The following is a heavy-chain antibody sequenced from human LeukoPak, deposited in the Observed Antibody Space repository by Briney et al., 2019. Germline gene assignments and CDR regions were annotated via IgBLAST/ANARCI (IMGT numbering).Heavy chain of an antibody. CDR3: ARGPSGSYEFDY. D-gene: IGHD1-26*01. CDR1: GFTVSSNY. V-gene: IGHV3-53*04. CDR2: IYSGGST. J-gene: IGHJ4*02. Sequence: GALRLSCAASGFTVSSNYMRWVRQAPGKGLEWVSVIYSGGSTYYADSVKGRFTISRHNSKNTLYLQMNSLRAEDTAVYYCARGPSGSYEFDYWGQGTLVTVSS.